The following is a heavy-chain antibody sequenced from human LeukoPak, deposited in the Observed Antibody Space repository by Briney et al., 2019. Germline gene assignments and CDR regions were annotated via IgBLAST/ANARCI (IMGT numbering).Heavy chain of an antibody. V-gene: IGHV3-23*01. CDR1: GFTFSTFA. Sequence: GGSLSLSCAASGFTFSTFAMIWVRQPPGKGLEWVSSIFPSGGEIHYADSVRGRFTISRDNSKSTLSLQMNSLRAEDTAIYYCATYRQVLLPFESWGQGTLVTDSS. CDR3: ATYRQVLLPFES. D-gene: IGHD2-8*02. CDR2: IFPSGGEI. J-gene: IGHJ4*02.